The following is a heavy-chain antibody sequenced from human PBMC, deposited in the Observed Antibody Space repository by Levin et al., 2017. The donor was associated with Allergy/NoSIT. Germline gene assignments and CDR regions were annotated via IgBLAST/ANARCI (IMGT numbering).Heavy chain of an antibody. D-gene: IGHD1-1*01. Sequence: LSGGSLRLSCTASGFTFSSYGMNWVRQAPGKGLEWVSYISRGGFTTYNADSVKGRFTISRDNAKNSLFLQMNNLSVEDTAVYYCARPRRNWNDLSKHSLYGMDVWGRGTTVTVSS. V-gene: IGHV3-48*01. J-gene: IGHJ6*02. CDR3: ARPRRNWNDLSKHSLYGMDV. CDR2: ISRGGFTT. CDR1: GFTFSSYG.